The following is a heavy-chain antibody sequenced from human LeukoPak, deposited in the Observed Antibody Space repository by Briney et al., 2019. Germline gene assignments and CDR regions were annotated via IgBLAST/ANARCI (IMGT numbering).Heavy chain of an antibody. J-gene: IGHJ4*02. V-gene: IGHV3-30*02. CDR2: IRYDGSNK. CDR3: ATGGIAAALDH. Sequence: GGSLRLSCAASGFTFSGYGMHWVRQAPGQGLEWVAFIRYDGSNKYYADSVKGRYIVSRDNSKNTLYLLMNSLRSEDTAVYYCATGGIAAALDHWGQGTLVTVSS. D-gene: IGHD6-13*01. CDR1: GFTFSGYG.